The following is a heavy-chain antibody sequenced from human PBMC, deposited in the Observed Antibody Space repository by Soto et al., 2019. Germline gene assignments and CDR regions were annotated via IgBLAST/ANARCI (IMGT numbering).Heavy chain of an antibody. CDR3: ARDLGQQLFHY. CDR1: GYTFTSYG. V-gene: IGHV1-18*01. Sequence: QVQLVQSGAEVKKPGASVKVSCKASGYTFTSYGISWVRHAPGQGLEWMGWINAYNGNKKYAQKLQGRVTMTTDTATSTAYMELRRLRSDDTAVYYCARDLGQQLFHYWGQGTLVTVSS. D-gene: IGHD6-13*01. CDR2: INAYNGNK. J-gene: IGHJ4*02.